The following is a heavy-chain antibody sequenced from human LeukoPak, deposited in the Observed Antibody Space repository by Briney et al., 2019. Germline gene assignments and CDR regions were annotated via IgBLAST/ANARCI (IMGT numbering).Heavy chain of an antibody. Sequence: SETLSLTCTVSGGSMSNYFWTWIRQPAGKGLEWIGRIYSSGTTNYNPSLKSRVTMSVDTSKNQFSLKLSSVTAADTAVYYCARSAHSGSYSPFDYWGQGTLVTVSS. D-gene: IGHD1-26*01. V-gene: IGHV4-4*07. CDR2: IYSSGTT. J-gene: IGHJ4*02. CDR3: ARSAHSGSYSPFDY. CDR1: GGSMSNYF.